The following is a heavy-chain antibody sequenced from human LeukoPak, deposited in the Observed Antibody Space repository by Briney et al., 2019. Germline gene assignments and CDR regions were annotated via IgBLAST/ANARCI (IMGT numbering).Heavy chain of an antibody. Sequence: SETLSLTCSVSDGSMKSYHWSWIRQPAGKGLEWIGRIYTSGSTDYNPSLMSRVTMSVDTSKNQFSLKLRSMTAADTAVYYCAREGVGATLDYWGQGTLVTVSS. CDR1: DGSMKSYH. V-gene: IGHV4-4*07. CDR3: AREGVGATLDY. CDR2: IYTSGST. D-gene: IGHD1-26*01. J-gene: IGHJ4*02.